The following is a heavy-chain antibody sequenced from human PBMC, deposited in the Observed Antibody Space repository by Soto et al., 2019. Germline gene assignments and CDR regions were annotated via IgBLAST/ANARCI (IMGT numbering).Heavy chain of an antibody. Sequence: EVQLLESGGGLVQPGGSLRLSCAASGFTFSSYAMSWVRQAPGKGLEWVSAISGSGGSTYYADSVKGRFTISRDNSKNTLYLQMNSLRAEDTAVYYCAVKWLVPYYFDYWGQGTLVTVSS. CDR3: AVKWLVPYYFDY. CDR2: ISGSGGST. J-gene: IGHJ4*02. V-gene: IGHV3-23*01. CDR1: GFTFSSYA. D-gene: IGHD6-19*01.